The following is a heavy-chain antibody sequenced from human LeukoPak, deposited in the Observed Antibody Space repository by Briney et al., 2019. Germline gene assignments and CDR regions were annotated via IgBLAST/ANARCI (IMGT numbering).Heavy chain of an antibody. CDR3: ASQSYGLFEY. V-gene: IGHV3-7*01. CDR1: GFTFSNYW. CDR2: IRQDGSEI. D-gene: IGHD3-10*01. J-gene: IGHJ4*02. Sequence: PGGSLRLSCAASGFTFSNYWMSWVRQAPGKGLEWVANIRQDGSEIYYVDSVKGRFTISRDNAKNSLYLQMNSLRAEDTAVYYCASQSYGLFEYWGQGTLVTVSS.